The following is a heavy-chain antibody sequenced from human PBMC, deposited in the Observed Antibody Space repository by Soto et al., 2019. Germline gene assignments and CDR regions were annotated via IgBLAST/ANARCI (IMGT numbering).Heavy chain of an antibody. CDR3: ARAPSCSSTSCSEYYFDY. Sequence: PSETLSLTCTVSGGSISSGGYYWSWIRQHPGKGLEWIGYIYYSGSTYYNPSLKSRVTISVDTSKNQFSLKLSSVTAADTAVYYCARAPSCSSTSCSEYYFDYWGQGTLVTVSS. V-gene: IGHV4-31*02. J-gene: IGHJ4*02. CDR2: IYYSGST. D-gene: IGHD2-2*01. CDR1: GGSISSGGYY.